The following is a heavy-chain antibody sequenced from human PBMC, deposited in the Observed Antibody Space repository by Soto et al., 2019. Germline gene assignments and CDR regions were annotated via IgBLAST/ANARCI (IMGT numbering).Heavy chain of an antibody. CDR3: AKDREYSYGYADY. D-gene: IGHD5-18*01. CDR2: IPYDRGNS. Sequence: QVHLVESGGGVVQPGRSLRLSCAASGFTFSSYGMYWVRQAPGRGLEWVAFIPYDRGNSYYADSVKGRFTISRDNSKNTLYLKMNSLTAEDTAVYYCAKDREYSYGYADYWGQGALVTVSS. CDR1: GFTFSSYG. J-gene: IGHJ4*02. V-gene: IGHV3-30*18.